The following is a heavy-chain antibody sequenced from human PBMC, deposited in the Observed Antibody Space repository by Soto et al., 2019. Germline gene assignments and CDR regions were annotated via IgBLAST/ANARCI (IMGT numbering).Heavy chain of an antibody. CDR1: GFTVSSKY. Sequence: EVQLVESGGGLVQPGGSLRLSCAASGFTVSSKYMSWVRQAPGKGLEWVSVIYSGGSTFYADSVKGRFTISRDNSKNTVYLQMNSLRAEDAGVYYCAREIGRGAAQTNYMDVWGKGTTVTVS. CDR2: IYSGGST. J-gene: IGHJ6*03. CDR3: AREIGRGAAQTNYMDV. V-gene: IGHV3-66*01. D-gene: IGHD6-6*01.